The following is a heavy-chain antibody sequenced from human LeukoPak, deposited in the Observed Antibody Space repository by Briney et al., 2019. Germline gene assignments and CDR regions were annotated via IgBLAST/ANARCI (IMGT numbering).Heavy chain of an antibody. CDR1: GYAFTGYY. V-gene: IGHV1-2*02. J-gene: IGHJ4*02. CDR2: INPTSGGT. CDR3: ARADYGHYFDY. D-gene: IGHD4-17*01. Sequence: ASVKVSCKASGYAFTGYYMHWVRQAPGQGLEWTGWINPTSGGTNYAQKFQGRVTMTRDTSISTAYMELSRLTSDDTAVYYCARADYGHYFDYWGQGTLVTVSS.